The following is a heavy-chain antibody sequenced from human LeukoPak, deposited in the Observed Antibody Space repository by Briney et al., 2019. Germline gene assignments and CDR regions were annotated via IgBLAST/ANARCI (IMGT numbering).Heavy chain of an antibody. CDR2: ISYDGSNK. V-gene: IGHV3-30*04. Sequence: GRSLRLSCAASGFTFSSYAMHWVRQAPGKGLEWVAVISYDGSNKYYADSVKGRFTISRDNSKSTLYLQMNSLRAEDTAVYYCARDGVTAAHYFDYWGQGTLVTVSS. CDR3: ARDGVTAAHYFDY. D-gene: IGHD2-21*02. J-gene: IGHJ4*02. CDR1: GFTFSSYA.